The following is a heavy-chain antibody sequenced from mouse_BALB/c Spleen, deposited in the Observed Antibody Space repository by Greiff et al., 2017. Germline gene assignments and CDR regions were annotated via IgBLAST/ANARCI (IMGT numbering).Heavy chain of an antibody. CDR3: ARENGNYGGAMDY. V-gene: IGHV3-6*02. Sequence: DVKLQESGPGLVKPSQSLSLTCSVTGYSITSGYYWNWIRQLPGNKLEWMGYISYDGSNNYNPSLKNRISITRDTSKNQFFLKLNSVTTEDTATYYCARENGNYGGAMDYWGQGTSVTVSS. J-gene: IGHJ4*01. CDR1: GYSITSGYY. CDR2: ISYDGSN. D-gene: IGHD2-1*01.